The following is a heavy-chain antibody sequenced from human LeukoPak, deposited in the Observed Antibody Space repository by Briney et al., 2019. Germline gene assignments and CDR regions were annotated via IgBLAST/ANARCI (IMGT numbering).Heavy chain of an antibody. J-gene: IGHJ3*02. V-gene: IGHV5-51*01. CDR1: GYSFTSYW. CDR2: IYPGDSDT. D-gene: IGHD5-24*01. Sequence: GESLKTSCKGSGYSFTSYWIGWVRQMPGKGLEWMGIIYPGDSDTRYSPSFQGQVTISADKSISTAYLQWSSLKAPDTATYYCASGRWLQWGAFDIWGQGTMVTVSS. CDR3: ASGRWLQWGAFDI.